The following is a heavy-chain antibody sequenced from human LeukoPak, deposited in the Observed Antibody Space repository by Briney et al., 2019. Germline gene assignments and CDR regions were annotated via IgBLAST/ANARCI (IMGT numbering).Heavy chain of an antibody. CDR3: ARQGSPAPISGY. V-gene: IGHV4-39*01. D-gene: IGHD2-21*01. Sequence: PSETLSLTCTVSGGSICGSSYYWGWIRQPPGKGLEWIGSIYYSGSTYYNPSLKSRVTISVDTSKNQFSLKLSSVTAADTAVYYCARQGSPAPISGYGGQGTLVTVSS. J-gene: IGHJ4*02. CDR1: GGSICGSSYY. CDR2: IYYSGST.